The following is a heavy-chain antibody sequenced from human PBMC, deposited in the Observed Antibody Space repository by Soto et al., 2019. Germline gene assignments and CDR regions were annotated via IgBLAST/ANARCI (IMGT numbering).Heavy chain of an antibody. J-gene: IGHJ6*02. CDR2: IYTSGST. CDR3: ARVVAAAGRDGGYYYYGMDV. V-gene: IGHV4-4*07. D-gene: IGHD6-13*01. CDR1: GGAISSYY. Sequence: ETLALTCTVSGGAISSYYWSWIRQPAGKGLEWIGRIYTSGSTNYNPSLKSRVTMSVDTSKNQFSLKLSSVTAADTAVYYCARVVAAAGRDGGYYYYGMDVWGQGTTVPVSS.